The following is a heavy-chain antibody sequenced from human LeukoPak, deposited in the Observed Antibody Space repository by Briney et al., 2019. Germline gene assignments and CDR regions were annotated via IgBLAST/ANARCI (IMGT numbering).Heavy chain of an antibody. CDR2: IIPIFGTA. V-gene: IGHV1-69*05. CDR1: GGTFSSYA. CDR3: ARDRESDYGDYYDAFDI. Sequence: ASVKVSCEASGGTFSSYAISWVRQAPGQGLEWMGGIIPIFGTANYAQKFQGRVTITTDESTSTACMALGSLRSEDTAVYYCARDRESDYGDYYDAFDIWGQGTMVTVSS. J-gene: IGHJ3*02. D-gene: IGHD4-17*01.